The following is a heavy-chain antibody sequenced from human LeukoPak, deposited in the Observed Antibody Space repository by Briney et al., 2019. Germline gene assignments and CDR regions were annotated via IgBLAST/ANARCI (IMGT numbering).Heavy chain of an antibody. CDR1: GGSISSSSYY. J-gene: IGHJ5*02. V-gene: IGHV4-39*01. CDR2: IYYSGST. D-gene: IGHD3-3*01. CDR3: ARLVKSMYYDFWSGQNWFDP. Sequence: SETLSLTCTVSGGSISSSSYYWGRIPQPPGKGLKWIGSIYYSGSTYYNPSLKSRVTISVATSKNQFSLKLSSVTAADTAVYYCARLVKSMYYDFWSGQNWFDPWGQGTLVTVSS.